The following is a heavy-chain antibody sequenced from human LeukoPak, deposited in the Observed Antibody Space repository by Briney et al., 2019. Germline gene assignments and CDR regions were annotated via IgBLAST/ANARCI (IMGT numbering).Heavy chain of an antibody. CDR3: ARQQSYYDSRAADY. J-gene: IGHJ4*02. V-gene: IGHV4-31*03. D-gene: IGHD3-22*01. CDR1: GGSISSGGYY. Sequence: SETLSLTCTVSGGSISSGGYYWSWIRQHPGKGLEWIGYIYYSGSTYYNPSLKSRVTISVDTSKNQFSLKLSSVTAADTAVYYCARQQSYYDSRAADYWGQGTLVTVSS. CDR2: IYYSGST.